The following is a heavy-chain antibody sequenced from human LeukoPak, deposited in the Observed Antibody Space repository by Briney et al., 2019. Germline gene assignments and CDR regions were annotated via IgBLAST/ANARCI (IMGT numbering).Heavy chain of an antibody. Sequence: PGGSLRLSCAASGFTFSSSWMSWVRQAPGKGLEWVANIKQDGSEKYYVASVKGRFTISRDNAKNSLYLQMNSLRAEDTAVYYCARDSSGYYGFDAFDIWGQGTMVTVSS. J-gene: IGHJ3*02. CDR1: GFTFSSSW. CDR3: ARDSSGYYGFDAFDI. CDR2: IKQDGSEK. V-gene: IGHV3-7*04. D-gene: IGHD3-22*01.